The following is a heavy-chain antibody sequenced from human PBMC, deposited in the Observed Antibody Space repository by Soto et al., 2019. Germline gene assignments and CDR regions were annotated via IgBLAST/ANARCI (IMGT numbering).Heavy chain of an antibody. CDR2: INAGNGNT. J-gene: IGHJ6*02. Sequence: ASVKVSCKASGYTFTSYAMHWVRQAPGQRLEWMGWINAGNGNTKYSQKFQGRVTITRDTSASTAYMELSSLRSEDTAVYYCAGTAAGHYYYYGMDVWGQGTTVTVSS. CDR3: AGTAAGHYYYYGMDV. V-gene: IGHV1-3*01. CDR1: GYTFTSYA. D-gene: IGHD6-13*01.